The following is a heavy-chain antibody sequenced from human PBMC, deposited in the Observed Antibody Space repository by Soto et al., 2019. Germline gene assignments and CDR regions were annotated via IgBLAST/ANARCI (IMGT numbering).Heavy chain of an antibody. J-gene: IGHJ3*02. CDR3: ARVERGTATTVVDAFDI. CDR1: GGSVNSGNYY. V-gene: IGHV4-34*01. Sequence: QVQLQQWGAGLLKPSETLSLTCAVFGGSVNSGNYYWSWIRQPPGKGLEWIGEMSHSGGTHFNPSLKSRVTTSVDTSKNQFSLKMSSVTAADTALYYCARVERGTATTVVDAFDIWVPGTMVTVSS. CDR2: MSHSGGT. D-gene: IGHD1-1*01.